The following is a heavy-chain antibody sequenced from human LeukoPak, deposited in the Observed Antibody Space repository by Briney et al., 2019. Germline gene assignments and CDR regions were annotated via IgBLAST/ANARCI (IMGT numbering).Heavy chain of an antibody. CDR3: ARGPSGYLTGYYYYYGMDV. Sequence: GGSLRLSCAASGFPFTYFGMHWVRQAPGKGLEWVSSISSSSSYIYYADSVKGRFTISRDNAKNSLYLQMNSLRAEDTAVYYCARGPSGYLTGYYYYYGMDVWGQGTTVTVSS. J-gene: IGHJ6*02. CDR2: ISSSSSYI. V-gene: IGHV3-21*01. CDR1: GFPFTYFG. D-gene: IGHD3-22*01.